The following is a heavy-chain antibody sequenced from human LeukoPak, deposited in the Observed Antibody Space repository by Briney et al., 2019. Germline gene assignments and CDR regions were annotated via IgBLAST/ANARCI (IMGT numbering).Heavy chain of an antibody. CDR2: IYYSGST. D-gene: IGHD3-3*01. CDR3: ARGRWLLSDQVAYYYYGMDV. J-gene: IGHJ6*02. CDR1: GGSISSYY. Sequence: SETLSLTCTVSGGSISSYYWSWIRQPPGKGLEWIGYIYYSGSTNYNPSPKSRVTISVDTSKNQFSLKLSSVTAADTAVYYCARGRWLLSDQVAYYYYGMDVWGQGTTVTVSS. V-gene: IGHV4-59*01.